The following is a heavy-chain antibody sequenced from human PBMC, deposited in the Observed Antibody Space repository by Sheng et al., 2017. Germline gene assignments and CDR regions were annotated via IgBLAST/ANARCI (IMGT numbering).Heavy chain of an antibody. CDR1: GGSFSGYY. CDR3: ARGVGYSSSWYLALWFDP. V-gene: IGHV4-34*01. Sequence: QVQLQQWGAGLLKPSETLSLTCAVYGGSFSGYYWSWIRQPPGKGLEWIGEINHSGSTNYNPSLKSRVTISVDTSKNQFSLKLSSVTAADTAVYYCARGVGYSSSWYLALWFDPWGQGNPGHRLL. J-gene: IGHJ5*02. CDR2: INHSGST. D-gene: IGHD6-13*01.